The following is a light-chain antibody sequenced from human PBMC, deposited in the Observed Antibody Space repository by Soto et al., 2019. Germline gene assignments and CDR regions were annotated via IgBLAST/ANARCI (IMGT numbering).Light chain of an antibody. CDR2: VAS. CDR1: QSVSSSN. CDR3: QQHGSGPWT. J-gene: IGKJ1*01. Sequence: EIVLTQSPDTLSLSPGERATLSCRASQSVSSSNLAWYQHKPPQATRLLIYVASRRATGIPDRFSGSGSGKEFSLTITRREPEDFAVYYCQQHGSGPWTFGQGTKVEIK. V-gene: IGKV3-20*01.